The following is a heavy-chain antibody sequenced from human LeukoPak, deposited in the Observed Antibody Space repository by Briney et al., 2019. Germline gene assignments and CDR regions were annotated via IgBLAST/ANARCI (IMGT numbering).Heavy chain of an antibody. Sequence: ASVKVSCKASGYTSTSYLMHWVRQAPGQGLEWMGIIYPSDGSTNYAQMFQGRVTMARDTSTSTVYMELTSLRSEDTAVYYCARAGTAMEYFDYWGQGTLVTVSS. D-gene: IGHD5-18*01. CDR3: ARAGTAMEYFDY. CDR2: IYPSDGST. CDR1: GYTSTSYL. V-gene: IGHV1-46*01. J-gene: IGHJ4*02.